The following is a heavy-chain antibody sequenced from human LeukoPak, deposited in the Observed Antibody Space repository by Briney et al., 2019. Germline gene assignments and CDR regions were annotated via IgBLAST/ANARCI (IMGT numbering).Heavy chain of an antibody. J-gene: IGHJ4*02. CDR2: ISWNNGSI. CDR3: AKDSGIAAAGLDY. CDR1: GFTFDDYA. V-gene: IGHV3-9*03. D-gene: IGHD6-13*01. Sequence: GGSLRLSCAASGFTFDDYAMHWVRQAPGKGLEWVAGISWNNGSIGYADSVKGRFTISRDNAKNSLYLQMNSLRAEDMALYYCAKDSGIAAAGLDYWGQGTLVTVSS.